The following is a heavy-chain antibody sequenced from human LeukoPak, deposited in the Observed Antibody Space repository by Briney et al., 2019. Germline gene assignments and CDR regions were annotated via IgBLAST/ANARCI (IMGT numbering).Heavy chain of an antibody. V-gene: IGHV1-69*05. Sequence: SVKVSCKASGGTFSSYAISWVRQAPGQGLEWMGRIIPIFGTANYAQKFQGRVTITTDESTSTAYMELSSLRSEDTAVYYCARDFQELWFGEFLSPPNWFDPWGQGTLVTVSS. CDR2: IIPIFGTA. CDR3: ARDFQELWFGEFLSPPNWFDP. J-gene: IGHJ5*02. CDR1: GGTFSSYA. D-gene: IGHD3-10*01.